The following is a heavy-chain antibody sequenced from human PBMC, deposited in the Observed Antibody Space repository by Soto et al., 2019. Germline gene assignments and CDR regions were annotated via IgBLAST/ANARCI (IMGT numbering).Heavy chain of an antibody. Sequence: ASVKVSCKASGYTFASYYIHWVRQAPGQGLEWMGIINPSAGSTNYAQKFQGRVTMTRDTSTSTVYMELSSLRSEDTAVYFCARIPTYGRYMDVCGQGTTVTVSS. D-gene: IGHD3-10*01. CDR3: ARIPTYGRYMDV. CDR2: INPSAGST. J-gene: IGHJ6*03. CDR1: GYTFASYY. V-gene: IGHV1-46*03.